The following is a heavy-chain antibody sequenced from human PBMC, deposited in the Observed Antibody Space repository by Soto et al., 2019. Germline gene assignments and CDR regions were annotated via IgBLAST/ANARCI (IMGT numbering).Heavy chain of an antibody. V-gene: IGHV3-23*01. CDR1: GFTLTNYA. CDR3: EGSWT. CDR2: ISASGDRT. Sequence: EVQLLVSGGGSAQPGGSLRLSCEVSGFTLTNYAMSWVRQTPGKGLEWVSQISASGDRTYYADSVKGRFTISKDFSKNTLFLQMTSLRGEDSAVYYCEGSWTWGQGTMVTVSS. J-gene: IGHJ3*01. D-gene: IGHD5-12*01.